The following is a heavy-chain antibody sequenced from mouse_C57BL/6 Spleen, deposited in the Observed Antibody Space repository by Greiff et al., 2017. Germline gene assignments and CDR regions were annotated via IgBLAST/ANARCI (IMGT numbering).Heavy chain of an antibody. CDR1: GYSFTSYW. Sequence: QVQLQQSGPELVRPGSSVKLSCKASGYSFTSYWIHWVKQRPIQGLEWVGNIDPSDSETNYNQKFKDKATLTVDKSSSTAYMQLSSLTSEDSAVYYCAGGNYSNSYFDYWGQGTTLTVSS. D-gene: IGHD2-5*01. CDR3: AGGNYSNSYFDY. J-gene: IGHJ2*01. CDR2: IDPSDSET. V-gene: IGHV1-52*01.